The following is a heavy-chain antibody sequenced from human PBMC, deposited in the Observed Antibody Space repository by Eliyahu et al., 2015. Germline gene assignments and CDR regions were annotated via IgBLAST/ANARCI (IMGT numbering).Heavy chain of an antibody. CDR1: GFSLSISGVG. CDR2: IFWDDDK. J-gene: IGHJ2*01. CDR3: AHTGQEQQLRYWYFDL. V-gene: IGHV2-5*02. Sequence: QITLKESGPTLVKPTQTLTLTCTFSGFSLSISGVGVGWIRQPPGKALEWLALIFWDDDKRYSPSLKSRLTITKDTSKNQVVLTMTNMDPVDTATYYCAHTGQEQQLRYWYFDLWGRGTLVTVSS. D-gene: IGHD6-13*01.